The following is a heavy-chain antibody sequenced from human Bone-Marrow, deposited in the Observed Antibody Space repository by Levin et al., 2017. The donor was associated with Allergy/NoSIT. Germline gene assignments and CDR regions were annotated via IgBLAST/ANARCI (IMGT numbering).Heavy chain of an antibody. D-gene: IGHD2-8*01. CDR3: ATSNGHLDS. CDR1: GISFSLYS. V-gene: IGHV3-48*04. J-gene: IGHJ4*02. CDR2: ITGTSESI. Sequence: GGSLRLSCVASGISFSLYSMNWVRQAPGKGLEWVSYITGTSESISYADSVKGRFTVSRDNARTSVYLHMSSLRVEDTAVYYCATSNGHLDSWGQGTLVTVSS.